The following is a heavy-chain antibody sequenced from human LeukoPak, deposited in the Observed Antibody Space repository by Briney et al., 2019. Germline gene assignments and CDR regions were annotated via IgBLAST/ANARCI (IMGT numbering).Heavy chain of an antibody. Sequence: QPGGSLRLSCAASGFTFSSIAMSWVRQAPDKGLEWVSATGATGGSTYYADSVKGRFTISRDNSKQTLYLQMNSLRLEDTAVYYCARGGLDWLLYSQFDFWGQGTLVTASS. CDR2: TGATGGST. CDR1: GFTFSSIA. V-gene: IGHV3-23*01. CDR3: ARGGLDWLLYSQFDF. D-gene: IGHD3-9*01. J-gene: IGHJ4*02.